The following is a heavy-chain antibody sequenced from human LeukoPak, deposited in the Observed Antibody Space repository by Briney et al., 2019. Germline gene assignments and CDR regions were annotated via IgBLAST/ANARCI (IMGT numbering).Heavy chain of an antibody. CDR1: GGTFSSYA. CDR2: IIPIFGTA. D-gene: IGHD3-9*01. Sequence: SVKVSCKASGGTFSSYAISWVRQAPGQGLEWMGGIIPIFGTANYAQKFQGRVTTTADESTSTAYMELSSLRSEDTAVYYCARTLVLRYFDWSYFDYWGQGTLVTVSS. J-gene: IGHJ4*02. CDR3: ARTLVLRYFDWSYFDY. V-gene: IGHV1-69*13.